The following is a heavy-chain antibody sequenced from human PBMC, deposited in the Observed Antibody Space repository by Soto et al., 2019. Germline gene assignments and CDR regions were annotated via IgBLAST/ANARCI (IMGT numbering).Heavy chain of an antibody. CDR2: IYYSGST. J-gene: IGHJ6*02. CDR3: ARTSYYDSTGYYNLDV. CDR1: GGSMSSGGYY. V-gene: IGHV4-31*03. Sequence: PSETLSLICTVSGGSMSSGGYYWSWIRQHPGKGLEWIGYIYYSGSTYYNPSLNSRVSISVDKSKNQFSLKLNSVNAADTADYYCARTSYYDSTGYYNLDVWGPGTTVTVS. D-gene: IGHD3-22*01.